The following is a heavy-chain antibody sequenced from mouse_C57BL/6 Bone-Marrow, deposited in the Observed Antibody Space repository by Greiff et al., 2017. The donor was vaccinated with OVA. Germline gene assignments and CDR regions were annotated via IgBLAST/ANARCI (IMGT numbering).Heavy chain of an antibody. J-gene: IGHJ2*01. V-gene: IGHV1-59*01. Sequence: QVQLQQPGAELVRPGTSVKLSCKASGYTFTSYWMHWVKQRPGQGLEWIGVIDPSDSYTNYNQKFKGKATLTVDTSSSTAYMQLSSLTSEDSAVYDCARGYYGSLSDYWGQGTTLTVSA. D-gene: IGHD1-1*01. CDR1: GYTFTSYW. CDR2: IDPSDSYT. CDR3: ARGYYGSLSDY.